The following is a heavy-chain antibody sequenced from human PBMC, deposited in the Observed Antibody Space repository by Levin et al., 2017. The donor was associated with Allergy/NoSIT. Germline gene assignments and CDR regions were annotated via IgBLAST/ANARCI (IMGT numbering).Heavy chain of an antibody. Sequence: SSETLSLTCAVYGGSFSGYYWSWIRQPPGKGLEWIGEINHSGSTNYNPSLKSRVTISVDTSKNQFSLKLSSVTAADTAVYYCARGRITMVRGVRSDWYFDLWGRGTLVTVSS. CDR2: INHSGST. CDR3: ARGRITMVRGVRSDWYFDL. J-gene: IGHJ2*01. D-gene: IGHD3-10*01. CDR1: GGSFSGYY. V-gene: IGHV4-34*01.